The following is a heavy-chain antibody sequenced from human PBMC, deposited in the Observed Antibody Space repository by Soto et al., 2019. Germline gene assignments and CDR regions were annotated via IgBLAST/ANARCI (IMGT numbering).Heavy chain of an antibody. J-gene: IGHJ5*02. V-gene: IGHV4-59*08. CDR3: ARQHFWSGYPHNWFDP. CDR2: IYYSGST. D-gene: IGHD3-3*02. CDR1: GGSISSYY. Sequence: QVQLQESGPGLVKPSETLSLTCTVSGGSISSYYWSWIRQPPGKGLEWIGYIYYSGSTNYNPSLKSRVTISVDTSKNQFSLKLSSVTAADTAVYYCARQHFWSGYPHNWFDPWGQGTLVTVSS.